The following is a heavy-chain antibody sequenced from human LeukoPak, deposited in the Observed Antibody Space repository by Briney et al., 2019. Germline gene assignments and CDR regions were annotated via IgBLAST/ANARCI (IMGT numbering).Heavy chain of an antibody. V-gene: IGHV3-7*01. CDR3: ARDTAGNDY. Sequence: AGGSLRLSCAASGLTFSTYWMSWVRQAPGKGLKWVANIKQDGSGKYYVDSVKGRFTISRDNAKNSLYLQMNSLRAEDTAMYYCARDTAGNDYWGQRTLVTVSS. J-gene: IGHJ4*02. D-gene: IGHD6-13*01. CDR1: GLTFSTYW. CDR2: IKQDGSGK.